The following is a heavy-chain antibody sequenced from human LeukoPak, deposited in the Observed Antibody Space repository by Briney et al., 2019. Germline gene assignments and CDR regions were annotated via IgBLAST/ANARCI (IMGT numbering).Heavy chain of an antibody. CDR3: VKNYYGSGITTDY. CDR1: GFTVIDSY. Sequence: GGSLRLSCAASGFTVIDSYMTWVRQAPGKGLEWVSTIYSDDRTYYADFVKGRFTISRDSSKNTLFLQMNSLRAEDTAFYYCVKNYYGSGITTDYWGRGILVTVSS. V-gene: IGHV3-53*01. D-gene: IGHD3-10*01. J-gene: IGHJ4*02. CDR2: IYSDDRT.